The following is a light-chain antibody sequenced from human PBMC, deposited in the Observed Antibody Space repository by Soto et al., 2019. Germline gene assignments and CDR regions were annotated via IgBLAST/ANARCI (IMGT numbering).Light chain of an antibody. V-gene: IGLV2-14*01. CDR1: STDVGGYNY. Sequence: QSFLAQPSSVSGSPGRSITISCTGTSTDVGGYNYVSWYQHHPGKGPKLIIYEVNNRPSGVSDRFSGSKSGNKASLTISNLEAEDESDYYCGSYTSTDTPFVFGTGTKVT. J-gene: IGLJ1*01. CDR3: GSYTSTDTPFV. CDR2: EVN.